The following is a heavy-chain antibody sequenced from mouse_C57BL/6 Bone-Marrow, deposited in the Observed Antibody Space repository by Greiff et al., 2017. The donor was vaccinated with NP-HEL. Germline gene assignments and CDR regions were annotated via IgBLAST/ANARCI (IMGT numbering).Heavy chain of an antibody. CDR3: ARGMTVERFAY. CDR1: GYTFTSYG. Sequence: QVQLQQSGAELARPGASVKLSCKASGYTFTSYGISWVKQRNGQGLEWIGEIYPRSGNTYYNEKFKGKATLTADKYSSTAYMELRSLTSEDSAVYFCARGMTVERFAYWGQGTLVTVSA. V-gene: IGHV1-81*01. CDR2: IYPRSGNT. J-gene: IGHJ3*01. D-gene: IGHD1-1*01.